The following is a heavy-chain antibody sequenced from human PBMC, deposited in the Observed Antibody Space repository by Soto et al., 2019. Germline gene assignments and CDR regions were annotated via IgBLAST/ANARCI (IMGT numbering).Heavy chain of an antibody. CDR1: GYTFSKYG. J-gene: IGHJ4*02. D-gene: IGHD4-17*01. CDR2: ISPYNGDT. V-gene: IGHV1-18*01. CDR3: ARDGLPTKVTPPYFDS. Sequence: QVQLVQSGAEVKPPGASVTVSCKASGYTFSKYGISWVRQAPGQGLEWMGRISPYNGDTNFAQKVQGRVTMTTDTSPGTAYPDLMSLRSADTAVYYCARDGLPTKVTPPYFDSWGQGTLVTVSS.